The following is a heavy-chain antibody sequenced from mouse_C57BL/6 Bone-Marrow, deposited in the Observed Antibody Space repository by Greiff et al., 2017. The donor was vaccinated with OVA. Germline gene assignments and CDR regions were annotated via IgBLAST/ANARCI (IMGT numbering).Heavy chain of an antibody. D-gene: IGHD2-1*01. Sequence: EVQLQQSGAELVRPGASVKLSCTASGFNIKDDYMHWVKQRPEQGLEWIGWIDPENGDTEYASKFQGKATITADTSSNTAYLQLSSLTSEDTAVYYCTTGGGNYSYAMDYWGQGTSVTVSS. CDR2: IDPENGDT. V-gene: IGHV14-4*01. CDR1: GFNIKDDY. J-gene: IGHJ4*01. CDR3: TTGGGNYSYAMDY.